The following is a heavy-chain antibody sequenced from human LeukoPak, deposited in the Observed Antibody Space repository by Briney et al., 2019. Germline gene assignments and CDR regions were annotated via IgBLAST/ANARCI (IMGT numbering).Heavy chain of an antibody. CDR1: GFTFSSYS. V-gene: IGHV3-21*01. Sequence: GGSLRLSCAASGFTFSSYSMNWVRQAPGKGLEWVSSISSSSSYIYYADSVKGRFTISRDNAKNSLYLQMNSLRAEDTAVYYCARGTIAALGPGGHDYWGQGTLVTVSS. CDR2: ISSSSSYI. J-gene: IGHJ4*02. CDR3: ARGTIAALGPGGHDY. D-gene: IGHD6-6*01.